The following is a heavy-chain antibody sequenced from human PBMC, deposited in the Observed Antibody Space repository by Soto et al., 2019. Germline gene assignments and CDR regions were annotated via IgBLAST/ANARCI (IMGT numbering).Heavy chain of an antibody. Sequence: PGGSLRLSCAASGFIFTSYWMTWVRQAPGKGLEWVANINQHGRQKYYVDSVKGRFTISRDNAKNSLYLQMNSLRAEDTAVYYCARGNDYGDYDYWGQGTLVTVSS. D-gene: IGHD4-17*01. CDR3: ARGNDYGDYDY. CDR1: GFIFTSYW. J-gene: IGHJ4*02. CDR2: INQHGRQK. V-gene: IGHV3-7*01.